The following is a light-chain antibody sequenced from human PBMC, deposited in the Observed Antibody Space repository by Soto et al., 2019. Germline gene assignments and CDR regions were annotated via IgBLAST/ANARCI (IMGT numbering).Light chain of an antibody. CDR2: VNT. Sequence: QSVLTQPPSVSGAPGQRVTISCTGSSSNIGAGYDVHWYQQFPGTAPQLLIYVNTNRPSGVPDRFSGAKSGTSASLAITGLLAEDEADYYCQTYASSLSGVVFGEGTKLTVL. CDR1: SSNIGAGYD. J-gene: IGLJ2*01. V-gene: IGLV1-40*01. CDR3: QTYASSLSGVV.